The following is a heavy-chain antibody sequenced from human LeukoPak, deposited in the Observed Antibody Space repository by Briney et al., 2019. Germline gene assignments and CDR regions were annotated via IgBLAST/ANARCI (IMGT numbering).Heavy chain of an antibody. J-gene: IGHJ6*04. CDR2: INHSGST. D-gene: IGHD2-2*01. CDR3: ARLGYCSSTSCYYYYYYGMDV. Sequence: SETLSLTCAVYGGSFSGYYWSWIRQPPGKGLEWIGEINHSGSTNYNPSLKSRVTIPVDTSKNQFSLKLSSVTAADTAVYYCARLGYCSSTSCYYYYYYGMDVWGKGTTVTVSS. V-gene: IGHV4-34*01. CDR1: GGSFSGYY.